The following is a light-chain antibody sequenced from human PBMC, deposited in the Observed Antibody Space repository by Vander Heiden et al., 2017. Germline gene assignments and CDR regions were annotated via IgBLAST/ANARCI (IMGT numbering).Light chain of an antibody. Sequence: QAALTQPRSVSGTPGQSGTNACTGTSSDGGGHNYVSWYQQHPGKAPKLMIYDVSERPSGVPDRFSGSKSGNTASLTISGRQAEEEADYYCCSYAGSYTWVFGGGTKLTVL. J-gene: IGLJ3*02. CDR1: SSDGGGHNY. CDR3: CSYAGSYTWV. V-gene: IGLV2-11*01. CDR2: DVS.